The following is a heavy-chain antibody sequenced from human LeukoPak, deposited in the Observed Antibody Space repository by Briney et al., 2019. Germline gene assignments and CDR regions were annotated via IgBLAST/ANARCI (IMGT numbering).Heavy chain of an antibody. J-gene: IGHJ4*02. CDR2: IRYDGANQ. D-gene: IGHD3-16*01. CDR3: AKDRLDYVWGRGGRPDY. CDR1: GFTFNIYG. V-gene: IGHV3-30*02. Sequence: GGSLRLSCAASGFTFNIYGMHWVRQAPGKGLEWVAFIRYDGANQYYADSVKGRFTISRDNSKNTLYLQMNSLRAEDTAVYYCAKDRLDYVWGRGGRPDYWGQGTLVTVSS.